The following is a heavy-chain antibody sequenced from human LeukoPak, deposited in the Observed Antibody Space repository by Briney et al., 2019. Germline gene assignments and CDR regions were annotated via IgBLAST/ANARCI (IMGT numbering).Heavy chain of an antibody. D-gene: IGHD4/OR15-4a*01. J-gene: IGHJ3*02. CDR3: ARQVAGSSVLFDI. CDR1: GGSISSYY. CDR2: IYYSGST. Sequence: SETLSLTCTVSGGSISSYYWSWIRQPPGKGLEWIGHIYYSGSTNYNPSLKSRVTISVDTSKNQFSLKLSSVTAADTAVYYCARQVAGSSVLFDIWGQGTMVTVSS. V-gene: IGHV4-59*08.